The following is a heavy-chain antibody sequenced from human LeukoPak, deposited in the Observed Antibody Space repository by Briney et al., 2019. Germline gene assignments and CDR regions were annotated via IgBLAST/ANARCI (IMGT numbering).Heavy chain of an antibody. CDR3: TRMTAGHDY. CDR1: GVPFNDYY. D-gene: IGHD2-21*02. CDR2: INHSGYT. Sequence: SETLSLTCAVSGVPFNDYYWSWVRQTPGKGLEWIGEINHSGYTNDSPSLKSRVTLSIDTSRKQFSLNLRSVTVADTGIYYCTRMTAGHDYWGQGTLVTVSS. V-gene: IGHV4-34*01. J-gene: IGHJ4*02.